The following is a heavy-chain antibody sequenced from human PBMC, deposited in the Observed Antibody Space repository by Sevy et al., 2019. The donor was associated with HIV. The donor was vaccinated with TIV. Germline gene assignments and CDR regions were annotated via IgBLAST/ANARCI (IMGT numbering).Heavy chain of an antibody. Sequence: GGSLRLSCEASGFDFSSHWMQWVRQAPGKGRVWVSRMNTDGSSTNYADSVKGRFTFSRDNAKNTLYLEMNNLRDEDTALYYCATPRFDFWGPGTLVTVSS. CDR1: GFDFSSHW. V-gene: IGHV3-74*01. CDR2: MNTDGSST. CDR3: ATPRFDF. J-gene: IGHJ4*02.